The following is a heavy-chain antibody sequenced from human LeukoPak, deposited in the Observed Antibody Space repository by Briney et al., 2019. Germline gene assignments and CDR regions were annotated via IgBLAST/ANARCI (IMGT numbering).Heavy chain of an antibody. V-gene: IGHV1-2*02. Sequence: GASVKVSCKASGYTFTDYYTHWVRQAPGQGLEWMGWINSNSGGSNYAQKFQGRVTMTRDTSISAAYMELSSLRSDDTAVYYCVRESFTTVTSATDAFDIWGQGTMDTVSS. CDR1: GYTFTDYY. CDR2: INSNSGGS. J-gene: IGHJ3*02. D-gene: IGHD4-17*01. CDR3: VRESFTTVTSATDAFDI.